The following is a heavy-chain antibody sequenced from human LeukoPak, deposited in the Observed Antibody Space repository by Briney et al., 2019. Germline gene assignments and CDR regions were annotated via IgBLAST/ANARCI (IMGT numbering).Heavy chain of an antibody. Sequence: GRSLRLSCAASGFTFSSYSMTWVRQAPGKGLEWGSYISSSSNTIYHADSVKGRFTISRDNAKNSLYLQMNSLRAEDTAVYYCARDQYYYGSGSYYNVVYWGQGTLVTVSS. CDR3: ARDQYYYGSGSYYNVVY. J-gene: IGHJ4*02. V-gene: IGHV3-48*01. CDR2: ISSSSNTI. D-gene: IGHD3-10*01. CDR1: GFTFSSYS.